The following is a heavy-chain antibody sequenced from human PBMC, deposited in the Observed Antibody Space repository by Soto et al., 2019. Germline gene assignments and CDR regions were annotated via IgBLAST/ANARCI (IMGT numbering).Heavy chain of an antibody. CDR1: GFTFSSYA. Sequence: EVQLLESGGGLVQPGGSLRLSCAASGFTFSSYAMSWVRQAPGKGLEWVSAISGSGGSTYYADSVKGRFTISRDNSKNTLYLQMNSLRAEDTAVYYCAKTPGHGWLVRGYFQHWGQGTLVTVSS. CDR2: ISGSGGST. D-gene: IGHD6-19*01. J-gene: IGHJ1*01. CDR3: AKTPGHGWLVRGYFQH. V-gene: IGHV3-23*01.